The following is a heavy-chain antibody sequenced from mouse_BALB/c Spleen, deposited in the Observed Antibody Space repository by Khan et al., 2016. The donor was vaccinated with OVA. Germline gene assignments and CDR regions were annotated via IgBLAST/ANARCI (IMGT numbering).Heavy chain of an antibody. CDR1: GYTFTNYG. D-gene: IGHD1-2*01. J-gene: IGHJ4*01. V-gene: IGHV9-3-1*01. CDR3: GGEVGYRYAMDY. Sequence: QIQLVQSGPELKKPGETVKISCKASGYTFTNYGMNWVKQAPGKGLKWMGWINTYTGEPTYADDFKGRFAFSLETSASTAYLQINNLKNEDTATFVCGGEVGYRYAMDYWGQGTSVTVSA. CDR2: INTYTGEP.